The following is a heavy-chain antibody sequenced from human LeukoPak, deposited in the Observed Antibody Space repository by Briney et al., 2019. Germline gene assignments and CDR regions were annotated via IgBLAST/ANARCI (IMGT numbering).Heavy chain of an antibody. J-gene: IGHJ4*02. CDR1: GGSISSSSYY. V-gene: IGHV4-39*01. CDR3: ARHSPQTHGSSGYYYFDY. D-gene: IGHD3-22*01. CDR2: IYYSGST. Sequence: SEALSLTCTVSGGSISSSSYYWGWIRQPPGKGLEWIGSIYYSGSTYYNPSLKSRVTISVDTSKNQFSLKLSSVTAADTAVYYCARHSPQTHGSSGYYYFDYWGQGTLVTVSS.